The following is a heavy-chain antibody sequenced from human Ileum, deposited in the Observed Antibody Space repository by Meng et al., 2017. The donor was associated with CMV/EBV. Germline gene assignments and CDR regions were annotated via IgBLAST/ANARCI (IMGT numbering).Heavy chain of an antibody. J-gene: IGHJ4*02. CDR3: ARAEADTGNFEY. CDR2: ISSSGSI. Sequence: QGKLQESGPGLVKPSETLSLKCTVTDGSISYYYWSWIRQSADKGLEWIGRISSSGSINYNPSLESRLTLSVDTSKKQLSLKLSSVTAADTAVYYCARAEADTGNFEYWGQGTLVTVSS. V-gene: IGHV4-4*07. D-gene: IGHD6-19*01. CDR1: DGSISYYY.